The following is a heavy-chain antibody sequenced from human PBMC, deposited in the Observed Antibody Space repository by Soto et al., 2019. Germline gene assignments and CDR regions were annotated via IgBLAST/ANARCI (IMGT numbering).Heavy chain of an antibody. D-gene: IGHD4-17*01. CDR2: VYYSGTT. J-gene: IGHJ4*02. CDR1: GGSVSDKTYY. V-gene: IGHV4-61*01. CDR3: ARTTAVPNTLRSRYFFDY. Sequence: GTLSLTCSVSGGSVSDKTYYWSWIRQPPGKRLEWIGYVYYSGTTNYNPSLKSRVTISVDLSKNRFSLRLSSVTTADTALYYCARTTAVPNTLRSRYFFDYWGQGTLVTVSS.